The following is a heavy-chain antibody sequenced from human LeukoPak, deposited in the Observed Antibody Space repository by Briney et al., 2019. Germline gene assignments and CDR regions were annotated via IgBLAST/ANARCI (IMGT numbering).Heavy chain of an antibody. CDR1: GGSFSGYY. V-gene: IGHV4-34*01. CDR3: AREDITMVRGVFIAAPFDS. Sequence: SETLSLTCAVYGGSFSGYYWSWIRQPPGKGLEWIGEINHSGSTNYNPSLKSRITISVDTSKNQFFLKLSSVTAADTAVYYCAREDITMVRGVFIAAPFDSWGQGTLVTVSS. J-gene: IGHJ4*02. CDR2: INHSGST. D-gene: IGHD3-10*01.